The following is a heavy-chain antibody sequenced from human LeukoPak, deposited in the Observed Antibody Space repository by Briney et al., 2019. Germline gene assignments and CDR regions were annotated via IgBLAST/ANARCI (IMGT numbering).Heavy chain of an antibody. D-gene: IGHD5-18*01. CDR1: GGSFSGYY. J-gene: IGHJ5*02. CDR2: INHSGST. V-gene: IGHV4-34*01. CDR3: ARGTGYANWFDP. Sequence: SETLSLTCAVYGGSFSGYYWSWIRQPSGKGLEWIGEINHSGSTNYNPSLKSRVTISVDTSKNQFSLKLSSVTAADTAVYYCARGTGYANWFDPWGQGTLVTVSS.